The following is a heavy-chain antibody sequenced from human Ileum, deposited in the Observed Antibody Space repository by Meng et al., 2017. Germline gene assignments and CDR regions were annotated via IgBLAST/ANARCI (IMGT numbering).Heavy chain of an antibody. CDR1: GGSISGGHYF. CDR3: ARGVVTYYDSSTLTWFDP. Sequence: QVALHESGPGLVKPSQTLSPTCTVSGGSISGGHYFWSWIRQHPEKGLEWIGYIYHSGVTYYSPSLKSRLTISVDTSKNQFSLKLSSVTAADTAIYYCARGVVTYYDSSTLTWFDPWGQGALVTVSS. CDR2: IYHSGVT. J-gene: IGHJ5*02. V-gene: IGHV4-31*03. D-gene: IGHD3-22*01.